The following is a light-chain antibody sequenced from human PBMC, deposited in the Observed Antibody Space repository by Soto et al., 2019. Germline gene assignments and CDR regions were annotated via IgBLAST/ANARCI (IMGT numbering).Light chain of an antibody. CDR2: GAS. CDR1: QSITTY. J-gene: IGKJ1*01. Sequence: DIQMTQSPSSLSASVGDRVTITCRASQSITTYLNWYQQKPGRAPKLLVYGASSLQSGVPSRFTGSGAGTDFTLTITSLQPDVFATYHCQQSYGTRWTFGQGTNLEIK. V-gene: IGKV1-39*01. CDR3: QQSYGTRWT.